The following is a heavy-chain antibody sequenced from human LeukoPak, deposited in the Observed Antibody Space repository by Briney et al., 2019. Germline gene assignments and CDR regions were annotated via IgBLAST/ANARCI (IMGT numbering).Heavy chain of an antibody. J-gene: IGHJ6*03. V-gene: IGHV4-61*02. CDR3: ARAPSFYMDV. Sequence: SGTLSLTCALSVGSISSGIYYWSSIRQPAGKGLEWIGRIYTSGSTNYNPSLKSRVTISVDTSKNQFSLNLSSVTAADTAVYYCARAPSFYMDVWGKGTTVTVSS. CDR1: VGSISSGIYY. D-gene: IGHD6-6*01. CDR2: IYTSGST.